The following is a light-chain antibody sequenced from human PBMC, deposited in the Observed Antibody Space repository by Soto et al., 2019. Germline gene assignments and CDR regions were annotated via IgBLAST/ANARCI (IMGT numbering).Light chain of an antibody. CDR3: QTWGTGNVV. Sequence: QSVLTQSPSASASLGASVKLTCTLSSGHSNYAIAWHQQQPEKGPRYLMKLDSDGSHRKGDGIPDRFSGSSSGTERYLIISSLQSEDEADYYCQTWGTGNVVFGGGTKLTVL. V-gene: IGLV4-69*01. CDR1: SGHSNYA. CDR2: LDSDGSH. J-gene: IGLJ2*01.